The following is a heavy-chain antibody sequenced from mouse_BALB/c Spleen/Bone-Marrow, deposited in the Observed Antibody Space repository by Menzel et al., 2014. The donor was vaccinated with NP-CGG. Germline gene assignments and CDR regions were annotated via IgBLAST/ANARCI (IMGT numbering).Heavy chain of an antibody. CDR2: IDTSDSYT. V-gene: IGHV1-69*01. Sequence: VQLQQSGAELGMPGASVKMSCKASGYTFTDNWMYWVKQRPGQGLEWIGAIDTSDSYTNFNQKFMGKASLTVDASSSTAYMQVSSLTSDDSAVYHCARGGHDFSLDYWGQGTSVTVSS. D-gene: IGHD2-4*01. CDR3: ARGGHDFSLDY. J-gene: IGHJ4*01. CDR1: GYTFTDNW.